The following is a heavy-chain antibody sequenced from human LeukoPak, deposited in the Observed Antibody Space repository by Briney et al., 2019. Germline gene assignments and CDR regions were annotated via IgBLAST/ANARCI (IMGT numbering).Heavy chain of an antibody. D-gene: IGHD2-2*01. V-gene: IGHV3-30*18. CDR3: AKDWCSSTSCYYYYYMDV. J-gene: IGHJ6*03. CDR1: GFTFSSYG. Sequence: GRSLRLSCAASGFTFSSYGMHWVRQAPGKGLEWVAVIWYGGSNKYYADSVKGRFTISRDNSKNTLYLQMNSLRAEDTAVYYCAKDWCSSTSCYYYYYMDVWGKGTTVTVSS. CDR2: IWYGGSNK.